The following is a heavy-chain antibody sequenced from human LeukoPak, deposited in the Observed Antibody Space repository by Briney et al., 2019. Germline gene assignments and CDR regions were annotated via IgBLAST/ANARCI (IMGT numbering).Heavy chain of an antibody. CDR2: ISYDGSNK. Sequence: GGSLRLSCAASGFTFSSYAMHWVRQAPGKGLEWVAVISYDGSNKYYADSVKGRFTISRDNSKNTLSLQMNGLRAEDAAVYYCARDEPPFDSSGYYLLNYDMDVWGQGTTVTVSS. CDR3: ARDEPPFDSSGYYLLNYDMDV. J-gene: IGHJ6*02. CDR1: GFTFSSYA. V-gene: IGHV3-30*14. D-gene: IGHD3-22*01.